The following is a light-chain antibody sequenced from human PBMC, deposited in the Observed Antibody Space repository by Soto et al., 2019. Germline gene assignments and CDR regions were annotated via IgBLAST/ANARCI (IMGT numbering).Light chain of an antibody. V-gene: IGKV3-11*01. CDR1: QSIFTS. J-gene: IGKJ1*01. CDR3: QQRSNRPQT. Sequence: EIELTQSPAAVSLSPGERATLSCRASQSIFTSLAWYQQRPGQAPRLLIYDASTRATGIPARFSGSGSGTDFTLTISSLESEDFAVYYCQQRSNRPQTFGQGTKVDIK. CDR2: DAS.